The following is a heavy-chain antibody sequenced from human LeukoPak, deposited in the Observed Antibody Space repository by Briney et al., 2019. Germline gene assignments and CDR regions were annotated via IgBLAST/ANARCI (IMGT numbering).Heavy chain of an antibody. CDR1: GFTFSSYA. CDR2: IWRDGSRK. D-gene: IGHD3-3*01. J-gene: IGHJ4*02. V-gene: IGHV3-33*08. Sequence: GGSLRLSCAASGFTFSSYAMSWVRQAPGKGLEWVAGIWRDGSRKHYGDSVKGRLTISRDNSNNTLFLQMNSLRAEDTAVYYCAREASGYSRDFWGQGTLVTVSS. CDR3: AREASGYSRDF.